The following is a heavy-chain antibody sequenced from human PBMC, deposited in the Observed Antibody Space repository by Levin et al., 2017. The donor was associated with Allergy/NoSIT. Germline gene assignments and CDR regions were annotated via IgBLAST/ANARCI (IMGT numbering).Heavy chain of an antibody. CDR2: IWYDGNHK. CDR3: ASGSTVSLYYFDY. J-gene: IGHJ4*02. CDR1: GFPFSAYG. D-gene: IGHD4-17*01. V-gene: IGHV3-33*01. Sequence: PGGSLRLSCAASGFPFSAYGMHWVRQAPDEGLEWVAVIWYDGNHKFYADSVKGRFTISRDNSKNMLYLQMDSLRVEDTAVYYCASGSTVSLYYFDYWGQVTLVSVSS.